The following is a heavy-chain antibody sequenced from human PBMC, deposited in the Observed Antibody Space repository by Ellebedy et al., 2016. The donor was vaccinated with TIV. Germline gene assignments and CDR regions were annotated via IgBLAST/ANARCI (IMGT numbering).Heavy chain of an antibody. J-gene: IGHJ1*01. CDR2: VNNDGSST. D-gene: IGHD3-10*01. CDR3: ARDLSTMVRGVQYFKD. Sequence: GESLKISCAASGFTFRSYWMHWVRQVPGEGPVWFSRVNNDGSSTTYADSVKGRFTISRDNSKNTLYLQMNSLRAEDTAVYYCARDLSTMVRGVQYFKDWGQGTLVTVSS. V-gene: IGHV3-74*01. CDR1: GFTFRSYW.